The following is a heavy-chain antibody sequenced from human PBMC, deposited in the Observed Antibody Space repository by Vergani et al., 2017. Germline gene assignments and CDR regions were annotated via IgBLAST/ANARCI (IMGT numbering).Heavy chain of an antibody. J-gene: IGHJ4*02. CDR3: AREGFYDYVWGSYRLRGGYYFDY. CDR2: INPNSGGT. D-gene: IGHD3-16*02. V-gene: IGHV1-2*02. Sequence: QVHLVQSGSEVKKPGASVKVSCKASGYTITDYYIHWVRHAPGQRLEWMGWINPNSGGTEYAQKFQSRVTMTWYTSTTTAYVDLSSLRSEDTAVYYCAREGFYDYVWGSYRLRGGYYFDYWGQGTLVTVSS. CDR1: GYTITDYY.